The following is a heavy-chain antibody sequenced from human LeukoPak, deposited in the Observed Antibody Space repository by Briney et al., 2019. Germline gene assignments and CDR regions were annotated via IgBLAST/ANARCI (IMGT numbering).Heavy chain of an antibody. CDR3: ARDPYYDSSGSFDY. Sequence: PSETLSLTCAVYGGSFSGYYWSWIRQPPGKGLEWIGEINYSGSTNYNPSLKSRVTISVDTSKNQFSLKLSSVTAADTAVYYCARDPYYDSSGSFDYWGQGTLVTVSS. V-gene: IGHV4-34*01. CDR2: INYSGST. CDR1: GGSFSGYY. D-gene: IGHD3-22*01. J-gene: IGHJ4*02.